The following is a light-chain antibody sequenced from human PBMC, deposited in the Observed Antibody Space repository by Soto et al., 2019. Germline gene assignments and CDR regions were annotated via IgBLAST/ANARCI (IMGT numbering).Light chain of an antibody. J-gene: IGLJ1*01. CDR2: DVT. CDR3: SSYTGSSNFDV. V-gene: IGLV2-14*01. Sequence: QSALTQPASVSGSPGQSITISCTGTSSDVGGYNYVSWYQQHPGKAPKLMIYDVTNRPSGVSNRFSGSKSGNTASLTISGLQAEDEADYYCSSYTGSSNFDVFGTGTKFTVL. CDR1: SSDVGGYNY.